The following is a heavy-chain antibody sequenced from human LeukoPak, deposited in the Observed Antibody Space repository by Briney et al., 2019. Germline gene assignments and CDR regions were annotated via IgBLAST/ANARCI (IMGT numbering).Heavy chain of an antibody. D-gene: IGHD5-12*01. J-gene: IGHJ4*02. CDR2: MYNSGST. V-gene: IGHV4-4*07. CDR1: GASISNYY. Sequence: SETLSLTCTVSGASISNYYWSWIRQPAGKGLEWIGRMYNSGSTIYNPSLQSRVTMSLDTSSNHFSLNLISVTGADTAVYYCVRAEGGGYARYWGQGTLVTVSS. CDR3: VRAEGGGYARY.